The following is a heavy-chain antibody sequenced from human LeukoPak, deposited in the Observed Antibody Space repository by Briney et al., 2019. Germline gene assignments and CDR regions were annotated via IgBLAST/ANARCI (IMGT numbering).Heavy chain of an antibody. CDR2: IKQDGSEK. D-gene: IGHD2-2*01. J-gene: IGHJ4*02. Sequence: GGSLRLSCAASGFTFSSYWMSWVRQAPGKGLEWVANIKQDGSEKYYVDSVKGRFTISRDNAKNSLYLQMNSLRAEDTAVYYCARVPSLMEYQQLCDYWGQGTLVTVSS. V-gene: IGHV3-7*01. CDR1: GFTFSSYW. CDR3: ARVPSLMEYQQLCDY.